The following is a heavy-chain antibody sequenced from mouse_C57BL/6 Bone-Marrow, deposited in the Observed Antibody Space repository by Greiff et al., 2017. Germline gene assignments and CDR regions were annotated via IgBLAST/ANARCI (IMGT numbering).Heavy chain of an antibody. J-gene: IGHJ1*03. V-gene: IGHV1-81*01. Sequence: VKLQESGAELARPGASVKLSCKASGYTFTSYGISWVKQRTGQGLEWIGEIYPRSGNTYYNEKFKGKATLTADKSSSPAYMELRSLTSEDSAVYFCARYYYGSPWYFDVWGTGTTVTVSS. CDR3: ARYYYGSPWYFDV. D-gene: IGHD1-1*01. CDR2: IYPRSGNT. CDR1: GYTFTSYG.